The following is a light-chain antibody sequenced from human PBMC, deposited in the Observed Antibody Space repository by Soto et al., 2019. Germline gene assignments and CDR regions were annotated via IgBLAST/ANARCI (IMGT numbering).Light chain of an antibody. Sequence: QSALTQPASVSGSPGQSITISCTGPSSDVGGYNYVSWYQQHPGKAPKLMIYDVSNRPSGVSNRFSGSKSGNTASLTISGLQAEDEADYYCSSYTSSSTSYVFGTGTKLTVL. V-gene: IGLV2-14*01. CDR1: SSDVGGYNY. CDR2: DVS. J-gene: IGLJ1*01. CDR3: SSYTSSSTSYV.